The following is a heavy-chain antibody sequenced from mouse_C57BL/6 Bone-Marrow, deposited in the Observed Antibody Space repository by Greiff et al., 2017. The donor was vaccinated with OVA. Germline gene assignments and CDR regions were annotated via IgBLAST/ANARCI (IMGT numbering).Heavy chain of an antibody. CDR3: VRGGSSGYWFAY. CDR2: IRSKSSNYAT. D-gene: IGHD3-2*02. Sequence: DVHLVESGGGLVQPKGSLKLSCAASGFTFNTYAMHWVRQAPGKGLEWVARIRSKSSNYATYYADSVKDRFTISRDDSQSMLYLQMNNLKTEDTAMYYCVRGGSSGYWFAYWGQGTLVTVSA. J-gene: IGHJ3*01. V-gene: IGHV10-3*01. CDR1: GFTFNTYA.